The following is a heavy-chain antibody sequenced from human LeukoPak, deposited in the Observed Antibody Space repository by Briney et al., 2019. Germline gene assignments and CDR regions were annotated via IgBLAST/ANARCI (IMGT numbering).Heavy chain of an antibody. Sequence: SGPALVKPTQTLTLTCTFSGFSLSTRGMRVSWIRQPPGKAREWLARIDWDDDKFYSTSLKTRLTISKDTSTNQVVLTMTNMDPVDTATYYCARSLYDILTGLDAFNIWGQGTMVTVSS. CDR3: ARSLYDILTGLDAFNI. J-gene: IGHJ3*02. D-gene: IGHD3-9*01. CDR2: IDWDDDK. CDR1: GFSLSTRGMR. V-gene: IGHV2-70*04.